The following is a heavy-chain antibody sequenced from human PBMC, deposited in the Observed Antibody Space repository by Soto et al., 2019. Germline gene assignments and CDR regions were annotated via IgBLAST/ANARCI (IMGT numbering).Heavy chain of an antibody. Sequence: GASVKVSCKASGYTFTSYYMHWVRQAPGQGLEWMGIINPSGGSTSYAQKFQGRVTMTRDTSTSTVYMELSSLRSEDTAVYYCVRTPITMIVVVQDGDAFDIWGQGTMVTVSS. CDR3: VRTPITMIVVVQDGDAFDI. D-gene: IGHD3-22*01. CDR1: GYTFTSYY. CDR2: INPSGGST. V-gene: IGHV1-46*01. J-gene: IGHJ3*02.